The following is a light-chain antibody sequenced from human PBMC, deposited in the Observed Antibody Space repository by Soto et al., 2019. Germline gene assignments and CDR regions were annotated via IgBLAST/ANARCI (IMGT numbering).Light chain of an antibody. CDR2: GAS. Sequence: DIQMTQSPSSLSASIGDRITITCRASQSISTYLNWYQQKPGKAPNLLIYGASTLQSGVPSRFSGRGSATDFTLTISSLRPEDFATYYFQQSFITPPLTFGGGTKVDIK. CDR3: QQSFITPPLT. J-gene: IGKJ4*01. V-gene: IGKV1-39*01. CDR1: QSISTY.